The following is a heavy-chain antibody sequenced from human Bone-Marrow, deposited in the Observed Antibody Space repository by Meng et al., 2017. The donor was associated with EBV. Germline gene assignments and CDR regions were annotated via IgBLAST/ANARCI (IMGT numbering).Heavy chain of an antibody. CDR1: GGSFSDYY. CDR2: INHSGST. V-gene: IGHV4-34*01. CDR3: ARGMTTVTSSDY. J-gene: IGHJ4*02. D-gene: IGHD4-11*01. Sequence: QVQVQQWGAGLLKPSETLSLTCAVYGGSFSDYYWNWISQPPGTGLEWIGKINHSGSTNYDPSLKSRVTISVDTSKNQFSLKLSSVTAADTAVYYCARGMTTVTSSDYWGQGTLVTVSS.